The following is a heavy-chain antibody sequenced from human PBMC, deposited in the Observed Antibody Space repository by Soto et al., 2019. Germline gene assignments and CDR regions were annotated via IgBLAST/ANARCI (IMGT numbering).Heavy chain of an antibody. D-gene: IGHD3-22*01. J-gene: IGHJ6*02. CDR1: GFTFSNAW. CDR2: IKSKTDGGTT. CDR3: TTGPPAYYDSSGYHYGMDV. Sequence: GGSLRLSCAASGFTFSNAWMSWVRQAPGKGLEWVGRIKSKTDGGTTDYAAPVKGRFTISRDDSKNTLYLQMNSLKTEDTAVYYCTTGPPAYYDSSGYHYGMDVWGQGTTVTVSS. V-gene: IGHV3-15*01.